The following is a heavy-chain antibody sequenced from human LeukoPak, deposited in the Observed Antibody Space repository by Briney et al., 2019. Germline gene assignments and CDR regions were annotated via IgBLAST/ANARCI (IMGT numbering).Heavy chain of an antibody. Sequence: SETLSLTCNVSSGSISRSFWSWIRQSPGKGLEWIGFIYYSGTTNYNPSLKSRVTISVDTSRNQFSLRLNSLTAADTAMYYCARGPKIDHDFWSGQAFDLWGQGTMVTVSS. J-gene: IGHJ3*01. V-gene: IGHV4-59*12. CDR1: SGSISRSF. D-gene: IGHD3-3*01. CDR2: IYYSGTT. CDR3: ARGPKIDHDFWSGQAFDL.